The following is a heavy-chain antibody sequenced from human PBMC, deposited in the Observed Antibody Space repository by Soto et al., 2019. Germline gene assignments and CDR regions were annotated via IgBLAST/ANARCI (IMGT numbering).Heavy chain of an antibody. CDR1: GFTFSGYW. Sequence: EVQLVESGGGLVQPGGSLRLSCAASGFTFSGYWMTWARQAPGKGLEWVAQIKDDGSEKFYVDSVKGRFTISRDNADNLLYLQINSRRAEDTAVYFCARDGYCSGGRCYRRNDYWGQGTLVIVSS. J-gene: IGHJ4*02. CDR3: ARDGYCSGGRCYRRNDY. CDR2: IKDDGSEK. D-gene: IGHD2-15*01. V-gene: IGHV3-7*01.